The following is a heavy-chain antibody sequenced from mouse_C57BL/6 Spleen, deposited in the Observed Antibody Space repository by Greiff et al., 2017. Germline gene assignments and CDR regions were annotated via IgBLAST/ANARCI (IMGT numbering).Heavy chain of an antibody. CDR3: ARTLPSISVQGGPDRYDYLFAY. CDR2: ILPGSGST. Sequence: VQLQQSGAELMKPGASVKLSCKATGYTFTGYWIEWVKQRPGHGLEWIGEILPGSGSTNYNEKFKGKATFTADTSSNTAYMQLSSLTTEDSAIYYCARTLPSISVQGGPDRYDYLFAYWGQGTLVTVSA. D-gene: IGHD2-4*01. V-gene: IGHV1-9*01. CDR1: GYTFTGYW. J-gene: IGHJ3*01.